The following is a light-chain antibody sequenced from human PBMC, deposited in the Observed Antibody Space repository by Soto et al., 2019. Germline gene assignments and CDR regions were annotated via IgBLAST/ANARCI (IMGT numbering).Light chain of an antibody. CDR3: SSYTSSSTLVV. Sequence: QYALTQPASVSGSPGQSITISCTGTSCGVGGYNCVYWYQQHPGKAPKLMIYDVSNRPSGVSNRFSGSKSSNTASLTISGLQAEDEADYYCSSYTSSSTLVVFGGGTKLTVL. CDR1: SCGVGGYNC. J-gene: IGLJ2*01. CDR2: DVS. V-gene: IGLV2-14*01.